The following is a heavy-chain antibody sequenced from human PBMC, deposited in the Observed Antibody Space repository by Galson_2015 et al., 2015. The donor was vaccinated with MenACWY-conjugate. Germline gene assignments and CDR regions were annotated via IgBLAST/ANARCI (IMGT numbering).Heavy chain of an antibody. J-gene: IGHJ4*02. V-gene: IGHV1-69*13. CDR1: GDSFNTYS. CDR3: ARPGGDYEQRTFFDY. Sequence: SVKVSCKASGDSFNTYSFNWIRQDPGRGPEWLGGIIPVFHTTDYAQRFQGRLTITADESTSTVYMELSSLRSDDTAIYYCARPGGDYEQRTFFDYWGQGTLVTASS. CDR2: IIPVFHTT. D-gene: IGHD4-17*01.